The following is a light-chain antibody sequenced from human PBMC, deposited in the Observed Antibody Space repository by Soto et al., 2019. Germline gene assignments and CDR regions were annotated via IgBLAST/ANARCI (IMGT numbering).Light chain of an antibody. Sequence: EIVMTQSPATLSVSPGERATLSCRASQSVSSNLAWYQQKAGQAPRLLIYGASTRATGIPDRFSGSGSGTDFSLTIRGLKPEEFAVYYCQQYRMSPNTFGQGTRLEIK. CDR3: QQYRMSPNT. V-gene: IGKV3D-15*02. CDR2: GAS. J-gene: IGKJ5*01. CDR1: QSVSSN.